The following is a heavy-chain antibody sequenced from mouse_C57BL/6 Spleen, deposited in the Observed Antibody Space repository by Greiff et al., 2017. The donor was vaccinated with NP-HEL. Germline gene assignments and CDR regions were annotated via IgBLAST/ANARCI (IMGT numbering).Heavy chain of an antibody. CDR1: GYTFTSYW. CDR3: ARSDYDFWDVFAY. CDR2: INPSNGGT. V-gene: IGHV1-53*01. Sequence: QVQLQQPGTELVKPGASVKLSCKASGYTFTSYWMHWVKQRPGQGLEWIGNINPSNGGTNYNEKFRSKATLTVDKSSSTAYMQLSSLTSEDSAVYYCARSDYDFWDVFAYWGQGTLVTVSA. J-gene: IGHJ3*01. D-gene: IGHD2-4*01.